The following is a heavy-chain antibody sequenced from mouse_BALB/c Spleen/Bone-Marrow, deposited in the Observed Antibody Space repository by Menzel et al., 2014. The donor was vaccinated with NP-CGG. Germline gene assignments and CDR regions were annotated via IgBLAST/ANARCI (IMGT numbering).Heavy chain of an antibody. D-gene: IGHD1-2*01. Sequence: EVKLMDSGGGLVQPGGSLKLSCAASGFDFSRYWMSWVRQAPGKGLEWIGEINPDSNTINYTPSLKDKFIISRDNAKKTLYLQMSKVRSEDTALYYCARLGYYGSFAYWGQGTLVTVSA. V-gene: IGHV4-1*02. CDR1: GFDFSRYW. CDR3: ARLGYYGSFAY. J-gene: IGHJ3*01. CDR2: INPDSNTI.